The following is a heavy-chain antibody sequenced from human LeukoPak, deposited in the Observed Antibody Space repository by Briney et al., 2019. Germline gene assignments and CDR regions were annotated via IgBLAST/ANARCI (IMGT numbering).Heavy chain of an antibody. CDR3: ARVYGDYYFDY. D-gene: IGHD4-17*01. J-gene: IGHJ4*02. Sequence: PSETLSLTCAVSGGSISSGGYSWSWIREPPGKGLEWYGYIYHSGSIYYNRALKSRVTISVDRFKIQFSLKLSSVTAADTAVYYCARVYGDYYFDYWGQGTLVTVSS. V-gene: IGHV4-30-2*01. CDR2: IYHSGSI. CDR1: GGSISSGGYS.